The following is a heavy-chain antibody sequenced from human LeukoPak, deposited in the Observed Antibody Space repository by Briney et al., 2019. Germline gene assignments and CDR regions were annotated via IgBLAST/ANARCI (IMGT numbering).Heavy chain of an antibody. Sequence: AGGSLRLSCAASGFTFSSYAMSWVRQAPGNGLEWVSTISGSGGSTYYADSVKGRFTISRDNSKNTLYLQMNSLRAEDAAVYYCAKGSCSSTSCYMDVWGKGTTVTVSS. CDR3: AKGSCSSTSCYMDV. V-gene: IGHV3-23*01. CDR2: ISGSGGST. CDR1: GFTFSSYA. J-gene: IGHJ6*04. D-gene: IGHD2-2*01.